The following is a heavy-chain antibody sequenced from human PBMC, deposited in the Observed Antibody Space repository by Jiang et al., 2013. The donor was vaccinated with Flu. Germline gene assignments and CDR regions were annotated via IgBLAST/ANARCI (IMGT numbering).Heavy chain of an antibody. D-gene: IGHD4-17*01. CDR2: IYYSGST. J-gene: IGHJ6*03. V-gene: IGHV4-59*01. Sequence: GLVKPSETLSLTCTVSGGSISSYYWSWIRQPPGKGLEWIGYIYYSGSTNYNPSLKSRVTISVDTSKNQFSLKLSSVTAADTAVYYCARSPGYGVPVAYYYYYMDVWGKGTTVTVSS. CDR3: ARSPGYGVPVAYYYYYMDV. CDR1: GGSISSYY.